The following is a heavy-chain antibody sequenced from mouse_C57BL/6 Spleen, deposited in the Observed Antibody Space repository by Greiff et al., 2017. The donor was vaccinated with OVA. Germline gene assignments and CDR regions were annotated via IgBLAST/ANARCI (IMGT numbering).Heavy chain of an antibody. CDR2: ISNLAYSI. V-gene: IGHV5-15*01. CDR3: ARSAPYYAMDY. Sequence: EVKLVESGGGLVQPGGSLKLSCAASGFTFSDYGMAWVRQAPRKGPEWVAFISNLAYSIYYADTVTGRFTISRENAKNTLHLEMSSLRSEDTAMYYCARSAPYYAMDYWGQGTSVTVSS. CDR1: GFTFSDYG. J-gene: IGHJ4*01.